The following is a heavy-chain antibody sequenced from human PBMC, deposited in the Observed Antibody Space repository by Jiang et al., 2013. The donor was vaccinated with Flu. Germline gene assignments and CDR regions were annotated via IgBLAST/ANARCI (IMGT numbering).Heavy chain of an antibody. CDR3: ARGASDTYGMDV. CDR2: XNPHPWDT. V-gene: IGHV1-69*08. J-gene: IGHJ6*02. CDR1: TFSSHT. D-gene: IGHD2-21*02. Sequence: TFSSHTISWVRQAPGQGLEWMGRXNPHPWDTKNAQKFQDRVMISADKFTSTVYMEVSSLRSDDTAVYYCARGASDTYGMDVWGQGTTVIVSS.